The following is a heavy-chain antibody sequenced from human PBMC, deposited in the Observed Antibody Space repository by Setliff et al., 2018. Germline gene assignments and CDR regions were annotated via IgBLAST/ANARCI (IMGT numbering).Heavy chain of an antibody. CDR2: ISYDGSNK. D-gene: IGHD1-26*01. Sequence: PGGSLRLSCAASGFTFRSNAMHWVRQAPGRGLEWVAFISYDGSNKSYGDSVKGRFTISRDNSKNTLYLQMDSLRTEDTSIYYCARGQQWELLPPYFDYWGRGTLVTSPQ. CDR1: GFTFRSNA. CDR3: ARGQQWELLPPYFDY. J-gene: IGHJ4*02. V-gene: IGHV3-30*04.